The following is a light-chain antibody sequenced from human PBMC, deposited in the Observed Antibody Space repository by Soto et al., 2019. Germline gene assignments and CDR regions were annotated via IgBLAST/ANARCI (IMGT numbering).Light chain of an antibody. J-gene: IGKJ2*01. V-gene: IGKV3-20*01. CDR3: QQYDGSLYT. CDR1: QSVDSRF. CDR2: ATS. Sequence: EIVLTQSPGTLSLSPGERATLSCWASQSVDSRFSAWYQQKPGQAPRLLIYATSSRATGTPDRFSGSGSGTDFTLTISRLEPEDSAVYYCQQYDGSLYTFGQGTKLEIK.